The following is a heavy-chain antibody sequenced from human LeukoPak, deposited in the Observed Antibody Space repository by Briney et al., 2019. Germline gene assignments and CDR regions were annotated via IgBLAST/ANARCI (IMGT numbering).Heavy chain of an antibody. CDR3: ARDTNYDFWSGDPYYMDV. CDR1: GGSISSYY. V-gene: IGHV4-59*01. Sequence: PSETLSLTCTVSGGSISSYYWSWIRQPAGKGLEWIGYIYYSGSTNYNPSLKSRVTISVDTSKNQFSLKLSSVTAADTAVYYCARDTNYDFWSGDPYYMDVWGKGTTVTVSS. CDR2: IYYSGST. D-gene: IGHD3-3*01. J-gene: IGHJ6*03.